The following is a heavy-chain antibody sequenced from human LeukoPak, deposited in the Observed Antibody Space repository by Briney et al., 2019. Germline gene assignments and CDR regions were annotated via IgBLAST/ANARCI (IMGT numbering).Heavy chain of an antibody. J-gene: IGHJ6*02. CDR3: PRGGPYYYYGMDD. D-gene: IGHD6-25*01. CDR2: IYYSGST. Sequence: SETLSLTCTVSSGSISSYYWSWVRQPPGKLLEWIGYIYYSGSTTYHPSLKTRLPRSVASPKTQFSLSRSCVDAAAPPGFYCPRGGPYYYYGMDDWSQGTTVTVSS. CDR1: SGSISSYY. V-gene: IGHV4-59*01.